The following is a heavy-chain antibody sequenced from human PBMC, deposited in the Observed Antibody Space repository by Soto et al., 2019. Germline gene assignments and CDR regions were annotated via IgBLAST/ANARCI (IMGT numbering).Heavy chain of an antibody. J-gene: IGHJ6*02. CDR2: IYPGDSDT. D-gene: IGHD3-10*01. CDR3: ATGTYYYGSGRTQNDYYGMDV. V-gene: IGHV5-51*01. Sequence: ESLKISCKGSGYSFTSYWIGWVRQMPGKGLEWMGIIYPGDSDTRYSPSFQGQVTISADKSISTAYLQWSSLKASDTAMYYCATGTYYYGSGRTQNDYYGMDVWGQGTTVTVSS. CDR1: GYSFTSYW.